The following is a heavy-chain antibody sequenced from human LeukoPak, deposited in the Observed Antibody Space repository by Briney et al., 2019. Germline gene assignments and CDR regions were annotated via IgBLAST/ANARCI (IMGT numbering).Heavy chain of an antibody. J-gene: IGHJ3*01. CDR3: TRGPTVAAFNDFDL. CDR1: GFTFSDYG. Sequence: GGSLRLSCVASGFTFSDYGIHWVRQVPGKGLEHVSAISSTGTYTHYANSVRGRFTISRENSKNTLYLQMGSLRAEDTAMYYCTRGPTVAAFNDFDLWGQGTMVTVSS. CDR2: ISSTGTYT. D-gene: IGHD4-23*01. V-gene: IGHV3-64*01.